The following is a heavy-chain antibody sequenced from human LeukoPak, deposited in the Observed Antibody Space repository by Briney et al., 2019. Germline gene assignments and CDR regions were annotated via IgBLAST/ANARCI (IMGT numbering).Heavy chain of an antibody. J-gene: IGHJ3*02. V-gene: IGHV4-59*01. CDR1: GGSISSYY. CDR2: IYYSGST. D-gene: IGHD6-19*01. CDR3: ARAVAGFTILGHAFDI. Sequence: PSETLFLTCTVSGGSISSYYWSWIRQPPGKGLEWIGYIYYSGSTNYNPSLKSRVTISVDTSKNQFSLKLSSVTAADTAVYYCARAVAGFTILGHAFDIWGQGTMVTVSS.